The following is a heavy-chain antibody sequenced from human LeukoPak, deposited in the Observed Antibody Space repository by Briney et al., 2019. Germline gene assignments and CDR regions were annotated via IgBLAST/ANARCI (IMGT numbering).Heavy chain of an antibody. CDR1: GGTFSSYA. CDR3: ARDPGLDAFDI. Sequence: GASVKASCKASGGTFSSYAISWVRQAPGQGLEWMGWINPNGGGTNYAQKFQGRVTMTRDTSISTAYMELSRLRSDDTAVYYCARDPGLDAFDIWGQGTMVTVSS. J-gene: IGHJ3*02. CDR2: INPNGGGT. D-gene: IGHD2-21*01. V-gene: IGHV1-2*02.